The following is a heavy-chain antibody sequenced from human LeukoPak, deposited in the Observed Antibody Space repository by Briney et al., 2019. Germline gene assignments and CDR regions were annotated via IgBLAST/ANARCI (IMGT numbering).Heavy chain of an antibody. CDR3: ARDGAAHCGGDCYSGAFDI. D-gene: IGHD2-21*02. J-gene: IGHJ3*02. Sequence: GRSLRLSCAASGFTFSNYAMHWVRQAPGKGLEWVAVMSYDESIEYYPDSVRGRFTISRDNAKNSLYLQMNSLRDEDTAVYYCARDGAAHCGGDCYSGAFDIWGQGTMVTVSS. CDR1: GFTFSNYA. CDR2: MSYDESIE. V-gene: IGHV3-30-3*01.